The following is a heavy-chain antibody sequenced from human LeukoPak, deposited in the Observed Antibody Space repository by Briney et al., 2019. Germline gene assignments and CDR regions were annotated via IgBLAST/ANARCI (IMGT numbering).Heavy chain of an antibody. V-gene: IGHV3-23*01. CDR2: ISGSGGST. Sequence: GGSLRLSCAASGFTFSSYAMSWVRQAPGKGLEWVSAISGSGGSTYYADSVKGRFTISRDNSKNTLYLQMNSLRAEDTAVYYCAKGPLTIFGVVSDEYYGMDVWGQGTTVTVSS. D-gene: IGHD3-3*01. CDR3: AKGPLTIFGVVSDEYYGMDV. J-gene: IGHJ6*02. CDR1: GFTFSSYA.